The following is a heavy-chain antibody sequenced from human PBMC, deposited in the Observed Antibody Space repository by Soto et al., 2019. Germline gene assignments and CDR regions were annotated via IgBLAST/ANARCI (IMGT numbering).Heavy chain of an antibody. V-gene: IGHV1-18*01. D-gene: IGHD2-21*01. CDR2: ISTDNGNT. CDR1: GYRCTIYG. J-gene: IGHJ6*02. Sequence: QVHLVQYGAEVRQPGASVKVSCKASGYRCTIYGISWVRQSPGQGLEWMGWISTDNGNTNYAHNLQGRVSMTIDPSTSTAYMELWSLGSDDTAVYYCARDVPDTSLFFYYYGMDVWGQGTTVTVSS. CDR3: ARDVPDTSLFFYYYGMDV.